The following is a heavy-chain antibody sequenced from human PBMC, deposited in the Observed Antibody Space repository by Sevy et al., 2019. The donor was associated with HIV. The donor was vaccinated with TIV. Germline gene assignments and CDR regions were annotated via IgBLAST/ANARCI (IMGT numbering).Heavy chain of an antibody. CDR3: NTDWEKRGLSALLDY. V-gene: IGHV3-15*01. Sequence: GGSLRLSCAASGFTFSNAWMSWVRQAPGKGLEWVGRIKSKTDGGTTDYAAPVKGRFTISRDDSKNTLYLQMNSLKTEDTAIYYCNTDWEKRGLSALLDYWGQGTLVTVSS. D-gene: IGHD1-26*01. CDR1: GFTFSNAW. CDR2: IKSKTDGGTT. J-gene: IGHJ4*02.